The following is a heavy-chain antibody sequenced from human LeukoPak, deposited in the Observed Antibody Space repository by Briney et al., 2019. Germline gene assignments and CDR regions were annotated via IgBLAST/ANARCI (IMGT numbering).Heavy chain of an antibody. CDR1: GFTFSSYW. D-gene: IGHD6-19*01. CDR2: IKQDGSEK. J-gene: IGHJ4*02. Sequence: PGGSLRLSCAASGFTFSSYWMSWVRQAPGKGLEWVANIKQDGSEKYYVDSVKGRFTISRDNAKNSLYLQMNSLRAEDTAVYYCARDTRDGYSSGWYAYWGQGTLVTASS. CDR3: ARDTRDGYSSGWYAY. V-gene: IGHV3-7*01.